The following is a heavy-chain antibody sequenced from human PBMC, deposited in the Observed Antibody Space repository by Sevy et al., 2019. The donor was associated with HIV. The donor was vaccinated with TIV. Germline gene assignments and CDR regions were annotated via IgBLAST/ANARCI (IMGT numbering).Heavy chain of an antibody. J-gene: IGHJ6*02. CDR3: TREYCSGGSCYYYGMDV. V-gene: IGHV3-49*04. D-gene: IGHD2-15*01. Sequence: GGSLRLSCTASGFTFGDYAMSWVRQAPGKGLEWVGFIRSKAYGGTTEYAVSVKGRFTISREDSKSIAYLQMNSLKTEDTAVYYCTREYCSGGSCYYYGMDVWGQGTTVTVSS. CDR1: GFTFGDYA. CDR2: IRSKAYGGTT.